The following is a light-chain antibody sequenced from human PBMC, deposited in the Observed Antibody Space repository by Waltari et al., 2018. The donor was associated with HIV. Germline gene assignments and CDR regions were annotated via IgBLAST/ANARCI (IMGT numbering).Light chain of an antibody. CDR1: NSNIGSTD. J-gene: IGLJ1*01. CDR3: AAWDDTLSSYV. V-gene: IGLV1-47*01. CDR2: RTN. Sequence: QSVLTQPPSASGTPGQRVTIPCSGSNSNIGSTDEYCFQHPPGMAPKLLIYRTNQRRSGVPDRFSGSKAGPSAALAISGLRSDDEADYYCAAWDDTLSSYVFGTGTTVT.